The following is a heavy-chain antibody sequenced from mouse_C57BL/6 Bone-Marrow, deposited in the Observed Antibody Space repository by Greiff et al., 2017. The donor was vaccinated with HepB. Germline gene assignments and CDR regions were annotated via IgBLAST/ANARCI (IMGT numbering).Heavy chain of an antibody. CDR1: GYTFTSYW. CDR2: IDPSDSYT. V-gene: IGHV1-59*01. CDR3: ANLYRKDRFDY. Sequence: QVQLKQPGAELVRPGTSVKLSCKASGYTFTSYWMHWVKQRPGQGLEWIGVIDPSDSYTNYNQKFKGKATLTVDTSSSTAYMQLSSLTSEDSAVYYCANLYRKDRFDYWGQGTTLTVSS. J-gene: IGHJ2*01.